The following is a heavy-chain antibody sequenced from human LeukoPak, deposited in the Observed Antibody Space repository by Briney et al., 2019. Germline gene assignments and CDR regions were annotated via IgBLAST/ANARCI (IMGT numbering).Heavy chain of an antibody. J-gene: IGHJ4*02. V-gene: IGHV4-34*01. CDR1: GGSFSGHY. Sequence: SETLSLTCAVYGGSFSGHYWSWIRQPPGKGLECIGEINHSGSTNHNPSLKSRVTISVDTSKNQLSLKLSSVTAADTAVYYCARRNLYSSSVDYWGQGTLVTVSS. CDR2: INHSGST. CDR3: ARRNLYSSSVDY. D-gene: IGHD6-13*01.